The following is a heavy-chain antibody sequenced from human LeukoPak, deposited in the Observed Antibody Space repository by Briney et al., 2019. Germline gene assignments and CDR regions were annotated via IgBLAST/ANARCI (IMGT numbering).Heavy chain of an antibody. CDR3: ARGEYYFDY. CDR2: ISSSGRTI. V-gene: IGHV3-48*03. J-gene: IGHJ4*02. Sequence: GSLRLSCAASGFTFNNYRMNWVRQAPGKGLECISYISSSGRTIYYADSLKGRFTVSRDNAKNSLYLRMNNLRAEDTAVYYCARGEYYFDYWGQGTLVTVSS. CDR1: GFTFNNYR.